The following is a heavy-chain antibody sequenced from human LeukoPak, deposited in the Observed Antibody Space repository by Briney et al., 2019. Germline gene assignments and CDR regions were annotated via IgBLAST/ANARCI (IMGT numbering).Heavy chain of an antibody. Sequence: SETLSLTCVVYRGSLIGSYWSWIRQPPRKGLEWIGEINHSGSTTYNPSLQSRVTISVDTSKNQFALKLSSVTAADTVVYYCAGDYYVSGSSDYWGQGTLVTVSS. CDR1: RGSLIGSY. D-gene: IGHD3-10*01. V-gene: IGHV4-34*01. CDR2: INHSGST. CDR3: AGDYYVSGSSDY. J-gene: IGHJ4*02.